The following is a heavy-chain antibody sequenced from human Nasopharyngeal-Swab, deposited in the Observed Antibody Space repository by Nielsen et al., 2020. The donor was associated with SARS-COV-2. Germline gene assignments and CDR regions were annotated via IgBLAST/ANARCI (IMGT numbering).Heavy chain of an antibody. CDR1: GFTFDDYA. Sequence: SLKISCAASGFTFDDYAMHWVRQAPGKGLEWVSGISWNSGSIGYADSVKGRFTISRDNAKNSLYLQMNSLRAEDTALYYCAKFPDGSIENYMDVWGKGTTVTVSS. J-gene: IGHJ6*03. CDR2: ISWNSGSI. D-gene: IGHD3-22*01. CDR3: AKFPDGSIENYMDV. V-gene: IGHV3-9*01.